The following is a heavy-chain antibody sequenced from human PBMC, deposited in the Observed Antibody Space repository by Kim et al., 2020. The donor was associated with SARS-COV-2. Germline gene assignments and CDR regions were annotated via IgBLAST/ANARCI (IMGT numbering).Heavy chain of an antibody. V-gene: IGHV4-34*01. D-gene: IGHD3-22*01. J-gene: IGHJ4*01. Sequence: SETLSLTCAVYGGSFSGYYWSWIRQPPGKGLEWIGEINHSGSTNYNPSLKSRVTISVDTSKNQFSLKLSSVTAADTAVYYCARGFVAYYYDKWKRKFDYWGQGTLVTVSS. CDR3: ARGFVAYYYDKWKRKFDY. CDR2: INHSGST. CDR1: GGSFSGYY.